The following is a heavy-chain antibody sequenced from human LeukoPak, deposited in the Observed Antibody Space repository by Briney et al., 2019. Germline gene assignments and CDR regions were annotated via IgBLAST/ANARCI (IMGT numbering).Heavy chain of an antibody. CDR1: GTSIKNYY. Sequence: PSETLSLTCTFSGTSIKNYYWSWIRQPPGKGLEWIGYISYSGSTISNPSLKSRVAISVDTSKNQFSLKLSSVTAADTAVYYCARGRGYFDYWGQGTLVTVSS. D-gene: IGHD3-16*01. J-gene: IGHJ4*02. CDR3: ARGRGYFDY. CDR2: ISYSGST. V-gene: IGHV4-59*01.